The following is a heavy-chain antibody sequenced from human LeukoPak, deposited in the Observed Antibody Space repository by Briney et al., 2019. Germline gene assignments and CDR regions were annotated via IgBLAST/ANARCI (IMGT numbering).Heavy chain of an antibody. J-gene: IGHJ3*01. Sequence: GEPLKISCKGSGYSFTSYWIGWVRQMPGKRLEWMGLIYPGHSDTRYSPSFQGKVTISVAKSIRTAYLQVRSMRASETPILNCVRHPSDSTDGYISDAFDLWAQGTMVPVSS. D-gene: IGHD5-24*01. CDR3: VRHPSDSTDGYISDAFDL. CDR1: GYSFTSYW. V-gene: IGHV5-51*01. CDR2: IYPGHSDT.